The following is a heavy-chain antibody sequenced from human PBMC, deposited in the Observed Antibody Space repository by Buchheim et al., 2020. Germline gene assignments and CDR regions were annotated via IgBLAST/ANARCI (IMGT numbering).Heavy chain of an antibody. CDR3: ARDLWGSGGMDV. V-gene: IGHV3-33*01. Sequence: QVQLVESGGGVVQPGRSLRLSCAASGFTFRSFGMHWVRQAPGKGLEWVAVIWYDGSKKYYADSVKGRFTISRDNSKNTVYLQLNSLRDEDTAVYYCARDLWGSGGMDVWGQGTT. D-gene: IGHD3-10*01. CDR1: GFTFRSFG. CDR2: IWYDGSKK. J-gene: IGHJ6*02.